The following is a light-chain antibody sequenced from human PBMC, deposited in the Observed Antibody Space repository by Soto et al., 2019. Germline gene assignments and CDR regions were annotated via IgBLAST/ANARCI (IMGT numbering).Light chain of an antibody. CDR3: QQYNDWPQT. V-gene: IGKV3-15*01. CDR2: AAS. CDR1: QSVASN. J-gene: IGKJ1*01. Sequence: EIVMTQSPATLSVSPGERATLSCRASQSVASNLAWYQQKPGQTPRLLIYAASTRATGIPGRFSGSGSGTEFTVTISSLQSEDCAVYYCQQYNDWPQTFGQGTKVEIK.